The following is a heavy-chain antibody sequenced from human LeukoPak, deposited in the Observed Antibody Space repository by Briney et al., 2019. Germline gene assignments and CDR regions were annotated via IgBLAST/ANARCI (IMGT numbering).Heavy chain of an antibody. CDR1: GGTFSSYA. D-gene: IGHD3-10*01. CDR3: ARDNSVGDIAWWFDP. Sequence: GASVKVSCKASGGTFSSYAISWVRQAPGQGLEWVGLINPTGTTTLYAQKFQGRVTLTRDMSTSTDYMELRSLKSEDTAVYYCARDNSVGDIAWWFDPWGQGTLVTVSS. V-gene: IGHV1-46*01. J-gene: IGHJ5*02. CDR2: INPTGTTT.